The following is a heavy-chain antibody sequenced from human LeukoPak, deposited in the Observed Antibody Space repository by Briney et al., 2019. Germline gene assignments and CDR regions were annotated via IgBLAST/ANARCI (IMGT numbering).Heavy chain of an antibody. CDR1: GFTVSSNY. D-gene: IGHD3-22*01. Sequence: GGSLRLSCAASGFTVSSNYMSWVRQAPGKGLEWVANIKQDGSEKYYVDSVTGRFTISRDNAKNSLYLQMNGLRAEDTAVYYCAKTGLTGTMIVVEAEAFDMDVWGKGTTVTISS. CDR3: AKTGLTGTMIVVEAEAFDMDV. J-gene: IGHJ6*03. V-gene: IGHV3-7*01. CDR2: IKQDGSEK.